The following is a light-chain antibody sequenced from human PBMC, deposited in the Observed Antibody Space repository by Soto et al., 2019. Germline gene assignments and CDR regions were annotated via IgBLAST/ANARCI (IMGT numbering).Light chain of an antibody. CDR2: EVS. Sequence: QSVLTQPPSASGSPLQSVTISCTGTNSDVGGYNFVSWYQQHPGKAPKLMIYEVSKRPSGVPDRFSGSKSGNTASLTVSGLQAEDEADYYCSSYASSNNFVFGTGTKVTVL. CDR3: SSYASSNNFV. CDR1: NSDVGGYNF. V-gene: IGLV2-8*01. J-gene: IGLJ1*01.